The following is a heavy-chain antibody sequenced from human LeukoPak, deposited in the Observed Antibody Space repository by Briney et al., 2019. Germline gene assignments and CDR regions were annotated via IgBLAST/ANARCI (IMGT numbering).Heavy chain of an antibody. CDR3: AKDGAAAGMRGYYFDY. CDR2: ISWNSGSI. D-gene: IGHD6-13*01. CDR1: GFTFDDYA. V-gene: IGHV3-9*01. Sequence: PGGSLRLSCAASGFTFDDYAMHWVRQAPGKGLEWVSGISWNSGSIGFADSVKGRFTISRDNAKNSLYLQMNSLRAEDTALYYCAKDGAAAGMRGYYFDYWGQGTLVTVSS. J-gene: IGHJ4*02.